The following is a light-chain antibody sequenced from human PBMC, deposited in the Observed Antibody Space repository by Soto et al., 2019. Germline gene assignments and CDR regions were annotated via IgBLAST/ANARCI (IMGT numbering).Light chain of an antibody. CDR1: QTINNQ. V-gene: IGKV1-5*01. CDR3: QQYNSYWKM. Sequence: DIQMTQSPPTLSASVGDRVTIPCRASQTINNQLAWYQQKPGKAPKLLIFDVSTLESGVPSRFSGSGSGTDFTLTISSLQPDDFATYYCQQYNSYWKMFGQGTKVDIK. CDR2: DVS. J-gene: IGKJ1*01.